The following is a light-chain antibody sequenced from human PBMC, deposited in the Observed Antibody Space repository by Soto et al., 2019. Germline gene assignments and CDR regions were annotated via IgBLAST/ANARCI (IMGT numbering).Light chain of an antibody. V-gene: IGKV3-11*01. CDR2: DAS. CDR3: QQRSNWLSIT. J-gene: IGKJ5*01. Sequence: IVLTQSPATLALSPGERATLSCRASQSVSSYLAWYQQKPGQAPRLLIYDASNRATGIPARFSGSGSGTDFTLTISSLEPEDFAVYYCQQRSNWLSITFGQGTQREIK. CDR1: QSVSSY.